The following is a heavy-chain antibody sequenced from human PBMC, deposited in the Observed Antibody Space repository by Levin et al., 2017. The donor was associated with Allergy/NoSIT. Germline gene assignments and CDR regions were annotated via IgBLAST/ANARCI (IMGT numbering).Heavy chain of an antibody. CDR1: GGSISSSNYY. CDR2: IYDSGST. V-gene: IGHV4-39*01. J-gene: IGHJ5*02. CDR3: ARHGDSSSWYIFDP. Sequence: PSETLSLTCTVSGGSISSSNYYWGWIRQPPGTGLEWIGSIYDSGSTYYTPSLKSRVTISVDTSKNQFSLELSSVTAADTAVYYCARHGDSSSWYIFDPWGQGTLVTVSS. D-gene: IGHD6-13*01.